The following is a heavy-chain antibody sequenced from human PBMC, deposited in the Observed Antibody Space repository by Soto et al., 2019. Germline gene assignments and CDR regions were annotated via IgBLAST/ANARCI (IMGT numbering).Heavy chain of an antibody. J-gene: IGHJ6*02. D-gene: IGHD6-19*01. CDR1: GGSFSGYY. Sequence: QVQLQQWGAGLLKPSETLSLTCAVYGGSFSGYYWTWIRQPPGKRLEWIGQINHGGSTIYNPSLKSRVTMSIDTSKNQFSLRLTSVTAAETGVYYCARARGRSSGWGAYYYYGLDVWGQGTTVTVSS. CDR2: INHGGST. V-gene: IGHV4-34*01. CDR3: ARARGRSSGWGAYYYYGLDV.